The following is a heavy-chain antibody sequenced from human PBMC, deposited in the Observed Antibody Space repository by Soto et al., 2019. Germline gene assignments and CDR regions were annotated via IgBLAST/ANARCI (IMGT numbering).Heavy chain of an antibody. V-gene: IGHV3-49*04. CDR2: IRGETNGGTA. CDR1: GFNFANYA. D-gene: IGHD2-15*01. CDR3: ARIGRVLFDY. J-gene: IGHJ4*02. Sequence: PGGSLRLSCTGSGFNFANYALTWVRQAPGKGLEWVGFIRGETNGGTADYAASLKGRITISRDDSKSIAYLEINSLQTEDTAVYYCARIGRVLFDYWGQGTLVTVSS.